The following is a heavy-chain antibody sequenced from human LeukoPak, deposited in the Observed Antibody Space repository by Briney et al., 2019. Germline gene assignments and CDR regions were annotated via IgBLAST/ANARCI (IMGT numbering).Heavy chain of an antibody. J-gene: IGHJ4*02. CDR3: ARGVLGVGVWFGDRPGWESSISGFDY. CDR1: GGSISSYY. D-gene: IGHD3-10*01. V-gene: IGHV4-59*12. CDR2: IYYSGST. Sequence: SETLSLTCTVSGGSISSYYWSWIRQPPGKGLEWIGYIYYSGSTNYNPSLKSRVTISVDTSRSQFSLKLNSVTAADTAVYYCARGVLGVGVWFGDRPGWESSISGFDYWGQGTLVTVSS.